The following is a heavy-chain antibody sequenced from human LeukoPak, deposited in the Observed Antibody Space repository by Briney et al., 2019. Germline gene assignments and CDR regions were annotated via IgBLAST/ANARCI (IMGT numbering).Heavy chain of an antibody. Sequence: PGRSLRLSCAASGFTFDDYAMHWVRQAPGKGLEWVSGISWNSGSIGYADSVKGRFTISRDNAKNSLYLQMNSLRAEDTAVYYCARGYSGWGLYYFDYWGQGTLVTVSS. J-gene: IGHJ4*02. V-gene: IGHV3-9*01. CDR3: ARGYSGWGLYYFDY. CDR2: ISWNSGSI. CDR1: GFTFDDYA. D-gene: IGHD1-26*01.